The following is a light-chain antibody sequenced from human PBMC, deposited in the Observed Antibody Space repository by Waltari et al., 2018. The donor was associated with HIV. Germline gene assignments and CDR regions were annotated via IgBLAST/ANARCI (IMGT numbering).Light chain of an antibody. CDR3: AVWDDSLRGGV. V-gene: IGLV1-47*01. Sequence: QSVVTQPPSASGTPGQRVVISCSGSNSNIGSNSVNWYQPVPGAAPKILIYGDDQRFSGVPDRFSGSKSATSAALAISELRSEDEADYYCAVWDDSLRGGVFGGGTKLTVL. CDR2: GDD. J-gene: IGLJ3*02. CDR1: NSNIGSNS.